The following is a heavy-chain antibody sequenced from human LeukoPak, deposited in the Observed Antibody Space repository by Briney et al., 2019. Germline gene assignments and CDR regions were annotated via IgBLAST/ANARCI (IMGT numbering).Heavy chain of an antibody. J-gene: IGHJ4*02. D-gene: IGHD3-3*01. CDR2: ISGSGGST. V-gene: IGHV3-23*01. Sequence: SGGSLRLSCAASGFTFSSYAMSWVRQAPGKGLEWVSAISGSGGSTYYADSVKGRFTISRDNSKNTLYLQMNSLRAEDTAVYYCAKVHYDFWSGYYTGVDYWGQGTLVTVSS. CDR1: GFTFSSYA. CDR3: AKVHYDFWSGYYTGVDY.